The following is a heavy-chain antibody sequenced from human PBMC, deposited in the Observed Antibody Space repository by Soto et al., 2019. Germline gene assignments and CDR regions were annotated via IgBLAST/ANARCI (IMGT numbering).Heavy chain of an antibody. J-gene: IGHJ5*02. CDR2: IYTSGST. D-gene: IGHD1-1*01. Sequence: SETLSLTCTVSGGSISSGDYYWSWIRQPPGKGLEWIGRIYTSGSTNYNPSLKSRVTMSVDTSKNQFSLKLSSVTAADTAVYYCARVGYRNWNDVGWFDPWGQGTLVTVSS. V-gene: IGHV4-61*02. CDR3: ARVGYRNWNDVGWFDP. CDR1: GGSISSGDYY.